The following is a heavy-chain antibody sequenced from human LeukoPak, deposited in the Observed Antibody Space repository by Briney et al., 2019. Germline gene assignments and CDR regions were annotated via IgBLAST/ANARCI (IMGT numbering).Heavy chain of an antibody. CDR2: VSFDGSDK. D-gene: IGHD2-2*01. J-gene: IGHJ4*02. CDR3: AKSGCGSTNCYVNC. V-gene: IGHV3-30*18. CDR1: GFTFSDYG. Sequence: GGSLRLSCAVSGFTFSDYGMHWVRQAPGKGLEWVAVVSFDGSDKDYADSVKGRFTISRDSSRNTLYLQMNSLRAEDTAVHYCAKSGCGSTNCYVNCWGQGTLVTVSS.